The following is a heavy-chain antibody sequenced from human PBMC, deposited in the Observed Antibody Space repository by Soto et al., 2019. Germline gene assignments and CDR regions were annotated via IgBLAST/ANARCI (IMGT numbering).Heavy chain of an antibody. CDR3: ARDLPATVTTFFDY. J-gene: IGHJ4*02. Sequence: ASVKVSFKASGYTFTSYGISWVRQAPGQGLEWMGWISAYNGNTNYAQKLQGRVTMTTDTSTSTAYMELRSLRSDDTAVYYCARDLPATVTTFFDYWGQGTLVTVSS. D-gene: IGHD4-17*01. V-gene: IGHV1-18*01. CDR1: GYTFTSYG. CDR2: ISAYNGNT.